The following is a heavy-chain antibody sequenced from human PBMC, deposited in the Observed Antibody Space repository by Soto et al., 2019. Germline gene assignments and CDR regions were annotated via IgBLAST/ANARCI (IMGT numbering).Heavy chain of an antibody. J-gene: IGHJ6*02. Sequence: AETLSLTCAVYGVSFSGYDWSWIRQPPGKGLEWIGEINHSGSTNYNPALKRRGTISVDTSKNKFYLKLSSVTAAHTAVYYCERWFYYYPGIDVWRQRTPVTVSS. V-gene: IGHV4-34*01. CDR3: ERWFYYYPGIDV. CDR2: INHSGST. D-gene: IGHD3-10*01. CDR1: GVSFSGYD.